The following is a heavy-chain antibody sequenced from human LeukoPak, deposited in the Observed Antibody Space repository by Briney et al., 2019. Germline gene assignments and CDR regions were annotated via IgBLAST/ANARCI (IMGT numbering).Heavy chain of an antibody. Sequence: SQTLSLTCAISGDSVSSDSAAWNWIRQSPSRGLEWLARTYFRSKWYYDYALAVKGRITINPDTSKNHFSLQLSSVTPEDTAVYYCVRGGQGDGHSADEGFDIWGQGTMVTVS. D-gene: IGHD5-18*01. J-gene: IGHJ3*02. CDR3: VRGGQGDGHSADEGFDI. V-gene: IGHV6-1*01. CDR1: GDSVSSDSAA. CDR2: TYFRSKWYY.